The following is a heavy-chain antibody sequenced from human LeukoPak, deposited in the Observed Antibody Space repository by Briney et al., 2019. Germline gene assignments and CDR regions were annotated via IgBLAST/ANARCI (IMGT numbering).Heavy chain of an antibody. CDR2: ISAYNGNT. Sequence: GASVKVSCKASGYTFTSYGISWVRQAPGQGLEWMGWISAYNGNTNYAQKLQGRVTMTTDTSTSTAYMELRSLRSDDTAVYYCARDVVVPAAIYDAFDIWGQGTMVTVSS. CDR1: GYTFTSYG. V-gene: IGHV1-18*01. J-gene: IGHJ3*02. CDR3: ARDVVVPAAIYDAFDI. D-gene: IGHD2-2*01.